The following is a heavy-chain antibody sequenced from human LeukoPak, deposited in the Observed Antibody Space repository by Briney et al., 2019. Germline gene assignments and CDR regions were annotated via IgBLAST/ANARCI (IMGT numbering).Heavy chain of an antibody. Sequence: GGSLRLSCAASGFTFSSHWMTWVRQAPGKGLEWVATIKQGGSEKYYADSVKGRFTVSRDNAKNSLYLQMNSLSAGDTAVYYCARPLAAAGPGNWFDPWAQGTLVTVPP. D-gene: IGHD6-25*01. CDR2: IKQGGSEK. CDR3: ARPLAAAGPGNWFDP. CDR1: GFTFSSHW. V-gene: IGHV3-7*01. J-gene: IGHJ5*02.